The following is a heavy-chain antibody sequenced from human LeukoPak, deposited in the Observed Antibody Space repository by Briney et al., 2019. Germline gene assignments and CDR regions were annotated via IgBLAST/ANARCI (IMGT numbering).Heavy chain of an antibody. CDR2: IWYDGSNK. CDR1: GFTFSSYG. Sequence: GGSLRLSCAASGFTFSSYGMHWVRQAPGKGLEWVAVIWYDGSNKYYADSVKGRFTISRDNAKNSLYLQMNSLRAEDTAVYYCARDDLGCSSTSCYFDYWGQGALVTVSS. D-gene: IGHD2-2*01. V-gene: IGHV3-33*01. J-gene: IGHJ4*02. CDR3: ARDDLGCSSTSCYFDY.